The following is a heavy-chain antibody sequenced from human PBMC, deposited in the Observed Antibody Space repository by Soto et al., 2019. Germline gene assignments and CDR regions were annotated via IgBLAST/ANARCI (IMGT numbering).Heavy chain of an antibody. J-gene: IGHJ6*02. Sequence: TLSLTCAVYGGSFSGYYWSWIRQPPGKGLEWIGEINHSESTNYNPSLKSRVTISVDTSKNQFSLKLSSVTAADTAVYYCARGNGSRGESSIRYADVWGQGTTVTVSS. CDR3: ARGNGSRGESSIRYADV. CDR2: INHSEST. V-gene: IGHV4-34*01. D-gene: IGHD1-26*01. CDR1: GGSFSGYY.